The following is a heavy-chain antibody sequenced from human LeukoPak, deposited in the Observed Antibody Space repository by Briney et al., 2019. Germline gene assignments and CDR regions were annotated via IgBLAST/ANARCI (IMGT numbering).Heavy chain of an antibody. CDR1: GITLSNYG. CDR3: AKRGVVIRVILVGFHKEAYYFDS. J-gene: IGHJ4*02. Sequence: GGSLRLSCAVSGITLSNYGMSWVRQAPGKGLEWVAGISDSAGRTNYADSVKGRFTMSRDNPKTTLYLQMNSLSAEDTAVYFCAKRGVVIRVILVGFHKEAYYFDSWGQGALVTVSS. CDR2: ISDSAGRT. V-gene: IGHV3-23*01. D-gene: IGHD3-22*01.